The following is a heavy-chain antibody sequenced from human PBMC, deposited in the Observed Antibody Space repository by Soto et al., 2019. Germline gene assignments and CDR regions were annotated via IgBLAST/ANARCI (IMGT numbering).Heavy chain of an antibody. CDR3: AKVPYGPGGY. J-gene: IGHJ4*02. CDR1: GFTFSSHP. D-gene: IGHD4-17*01. V-gene: IGHV3-48*02. CDR2: ISSTGNAI. Sequence: PGGSLRLSCAASGFTFSSHPMNWVRQAPGKGLEWLSHISSTGNAIYYADSVKGRFTISRDNAKNSLYLQMNSLRNEDTAVYYCAKVPYGPGGYWGQGTLVTVSS.